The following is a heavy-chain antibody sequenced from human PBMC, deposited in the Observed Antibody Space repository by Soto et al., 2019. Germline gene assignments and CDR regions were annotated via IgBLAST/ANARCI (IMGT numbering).Heavy chain of an antibody. V-gene: IGHV3-23*01. CDR2: ISGSGGST. J-gene: IGHJ4*02. CDR1: GFTFSSYA. D-gene: IGHD4-17*01. CDR3: AKDPYGDYPANFAC. Sequence: EVQLLESGGGLVQPGGSLRLSCAASGFTFSSYAMSWVRQAPGKGLEWVSAISGSGGSTYYADSVKGRFTISRDNSKNPLYLQMNSLSAEDTAVYYWAKDPYGDYPANFACGGQGTLVAVCS.